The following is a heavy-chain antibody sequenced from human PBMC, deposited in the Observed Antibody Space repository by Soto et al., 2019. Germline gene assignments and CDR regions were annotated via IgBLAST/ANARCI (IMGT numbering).Heavy chain of an antibody. CDR3: TTDLDDTPWYFDY. J-gene: IGHJ4*02. CDR2: IKSKTDGGTT. CDR1: GFTFSNAW. V-gene: IGHV3-15*01. Sequence: PGGSLRLSCAASGFTFSNAWMSWVRQAPGKGLEWVGRIKSKTDGGTTDYAAPVKGRFTISRDDSKNTLYLQMNSLKTEDTAVYYCTTDLDDTPWYFDYWGQGTLVTVSS.